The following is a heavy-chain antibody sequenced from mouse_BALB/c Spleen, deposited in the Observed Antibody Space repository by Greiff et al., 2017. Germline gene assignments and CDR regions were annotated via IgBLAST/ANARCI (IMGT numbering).Heavy chain of an antibody. CDR1: GFTFSSFG. D-gene: IGHD2-4*01. J-gene: IGHJ4*01. Sequence: EVQLQESGGGLVQPGGSRKLSCAASGFTFSSFGMHWVRQAPEKGLEWVAYISSGSSTIYYADTVKGRFTISRDNPKNTLFLQMTSLRSEDTAMYYCARSYDYDYAMDYWGQGTSVTVSS. V-gene: IGHV5-17*02. CDR3: ARSYDYDYAMDY. CDR2: ISSGSSTI.